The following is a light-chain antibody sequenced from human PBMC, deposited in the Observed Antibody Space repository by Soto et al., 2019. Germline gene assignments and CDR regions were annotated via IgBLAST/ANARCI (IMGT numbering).Light chain of an antibody. V-gene: IGLV2-14*01. Sequence: QSALTQPASVSGSPGQSITISCTGTSIDVGGYNYVSWYQQYPGKVPKLMIYEVSNRPSGVSSRFSGSKSGDTASLTISGLQPEDEADYYCSSYTSSSTLVFGTGTKVTVL. CDR3: SSYTSSSTLV. CDR1: SIDVGGYNY. J-gene: IGLJ1*01. CDR2: EVS.